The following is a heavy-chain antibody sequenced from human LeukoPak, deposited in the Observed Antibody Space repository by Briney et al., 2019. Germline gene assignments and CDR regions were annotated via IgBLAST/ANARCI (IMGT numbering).Heavy chain of an antibody. CDR2: ISGSGGST. V-gene: IGHV3-23*01. Sequence: GGSLRLSCAASGFTFSSYAMSWVRQAPGKGLEWVSAISGSGGSTYYADSVEGRFTISRDNSKNTLYLQMNSLRAEDTAVYYCAKDQFSSSWNGGDYWGQGTLVTVSS. J-gene: IGHJ4*02. D-gene: IGHD6-13*01. CDR3: AKDQFSSSWNGGDY. CDR1: GFTFSSYA.